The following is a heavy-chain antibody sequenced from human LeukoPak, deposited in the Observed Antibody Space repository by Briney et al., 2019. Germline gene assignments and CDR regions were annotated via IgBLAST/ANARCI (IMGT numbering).Heavy chain of an antibody. V-gene: IGHV4-31*03. CDR2: IYYSGST. J-gene: IGHJ5*02. D-gene: IGHD3-22*01. CDR1: GGSISSGGYY. Sequence: SETLSLTCTVSGGSISSGGYYWSWIRQHPGKGLEWIEYIYYSGSTYYNPSLKSRVTISVDTSKSQFSLKLSSVTAADTAVYYCARDLYYYYDSSGSWFDPWGQGTLVTVSS. CDR3: ARDLYYYYDSSGSWFDP.